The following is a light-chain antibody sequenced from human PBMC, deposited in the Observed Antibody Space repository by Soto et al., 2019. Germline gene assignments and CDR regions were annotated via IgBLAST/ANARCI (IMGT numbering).Light chain of an antibody. V-gene: IGLV1-44*01. CDR2: SNN. CDR1: SSNIGSNT. CDR3: AAWDDSLNAYV. Sequence: QSVLTQPPPASGTPGQRVTISCSGSSSNIGSNTVNWYQQLPGTAPKLLIYSNNQRPSGVHDRFSGSKSGTSASLAISGLQSEDEADYYCAAWDDSLNAYVFGTGTKVTVL. J-gene: IGLJ1*01.